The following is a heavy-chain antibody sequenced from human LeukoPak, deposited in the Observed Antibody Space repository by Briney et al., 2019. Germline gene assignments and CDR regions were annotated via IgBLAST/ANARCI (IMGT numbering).Heavy chain of an antibody. D-gene: IGHD4-11*01. V-gene: IGHV1-18*01. J-gene: IGHJ6*03. CDR3: AGADTVTTVYYYYMDV. Sequence: GASVKVSCKASGYTFTSYGISWVRQAPGQGLEWMGWISAYNGNTNYAQKFQGRVTITADKSTSTAYMELSSLRSEDTAVYYCAGADTVTTVYYYYMDVWGKGTTVTVSS. CDR2: ISAYNGNT. CDR1: GYTFTSYG.